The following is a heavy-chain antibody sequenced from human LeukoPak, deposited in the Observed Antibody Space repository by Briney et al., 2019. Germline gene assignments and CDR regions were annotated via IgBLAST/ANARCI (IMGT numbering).Heavy chain of an antibody. V-gene: IGHV3-23*01. CDR1: GFTFSSYG. J-gene: IGHJ6*03. CDR2: ISGSGGST. CDR3: AKDPVANYYYYYMDV. Sequence: GGSLRLSCAASGFTFSSYGTSWVRQAPGKGLEWVSAISGSGGSTYYADSVKGRFTISRDNSKNTLYLQMNSLRAEDTAVYYCAKDPVANYYYYYMDVWGKGTTVTISS.